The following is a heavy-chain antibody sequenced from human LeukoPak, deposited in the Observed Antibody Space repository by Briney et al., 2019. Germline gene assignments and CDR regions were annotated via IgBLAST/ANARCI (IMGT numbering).Heavy chain of an antibody. CDR1: GFTFNIYT. Sequence: GGSLRLSCAASGFTFNIYTMSWVRQAPGKGLEWVAVISGFGTFYADSVKGRFTISRDDSKNTLYLQMSSLRVDDTAVYYCAKDPADHNGVYDAFDVWGQGTMVTVSS. CDR3: AKDPADHNGVYDAFDV. D-gene: IGHD1-1*01. V-gene: IGHV3-23*01. J-gene: IGHJ3*01. CDR2: ISGFGT.